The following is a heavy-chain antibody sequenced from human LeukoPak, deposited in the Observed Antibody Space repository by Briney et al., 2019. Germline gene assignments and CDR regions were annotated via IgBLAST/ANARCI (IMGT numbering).Heavy chain of an antibody. V-gene: IGHV4-59*01. Sequence: SETLSLTCTVSGGSISSYYWSWIRQPPGKGLEWIGYIYYSGSTNYNPSLKSRVTISVDTSKNQFSLRLSSVTAADTAVYYCARGRDGDSDAFDIWGQGTMVTVSS. D-gene: IGHD4-17*01. CDR3: ARGRDGDSDAFDI. CDR2: IYYSGST. J-gene: IGHJ3*02. CDR1: GGSISSYY.